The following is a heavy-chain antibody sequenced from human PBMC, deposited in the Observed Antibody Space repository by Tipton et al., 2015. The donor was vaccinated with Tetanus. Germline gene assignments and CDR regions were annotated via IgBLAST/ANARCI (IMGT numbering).Heavy chain of an antibody. CDR3: ARHDGTVTLNWIDP. CDR1: GGSISSSAYY. D-gene: IGHD3-16*01. Sequence: TLSLTCSVSGGSISSSAYYWGWIRQPPGKGLEWIGSISNTGTTYHNPFLKSRVTISVDTSKTQFSLQLTSVTAADTAVYYCARHDGTVTLNWIDPWGQGTLVTVSS. J-gene: IGHJ5*02. CDR2: ISNTGTT. V-gene: IGHV4-39*01.